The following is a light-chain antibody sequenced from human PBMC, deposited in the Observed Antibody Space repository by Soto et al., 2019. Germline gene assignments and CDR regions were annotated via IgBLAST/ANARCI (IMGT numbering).Light chain of an antibody. CDR3: QQYQTWPRT. J-gene: IGKJ1*01. V-gene: IGKV3-15*01. Sequence: EIVMTQSPATLSVSPGERATLSCRASQSVSNNLAWFQQKPGQAPRLLIYGASTRATGIPARITGSGSGTEFTLTISSLQSEDFAVYYCQQYQTWPRTFGQGTRVEVK. CDR1: QSVSNN. CDR2: GAS.